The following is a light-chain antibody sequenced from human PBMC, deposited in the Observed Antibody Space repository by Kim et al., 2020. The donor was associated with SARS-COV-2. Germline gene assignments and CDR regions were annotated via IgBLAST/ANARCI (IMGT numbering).Light chain of an antibody. V-gene: IGKV1-16*02. CDR1: QDISNY. Sequence: AAGGERVTVSRREGQDISNYLAWFQPTPGKAPKSLFYGASILQSGVPSKFSGSGSGTEFTLTISSLQPEDFAAYYCQQCHSYPPTFGRGTKVDIK. J-gene: IGKJ3*01. CDR2: GAS. CDR3: QQCHSYPPT.